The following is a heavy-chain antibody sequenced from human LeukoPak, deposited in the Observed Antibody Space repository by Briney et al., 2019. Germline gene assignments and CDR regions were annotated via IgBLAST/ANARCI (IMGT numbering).Heavy chain of an antibody. J-gene: IGHJ4*02. CDR2: INRDSGST. D-gene: IGHD6-13*01. V-gene: IGHV3-23*01. CDR3: AKEPRGSSSRLIYFDY. Sequence: GGSLRLSCAASGFPFNNFAMSWVRQAPGKGLEWVSAINRDSGSTYYADSVRGRFTTSRDNSKNTLYLHMSSLRAEDTAVYYCAKEPRGSSSRLIYFDYWGQGTLVTVSS. CDR1: GFPFNNFA.